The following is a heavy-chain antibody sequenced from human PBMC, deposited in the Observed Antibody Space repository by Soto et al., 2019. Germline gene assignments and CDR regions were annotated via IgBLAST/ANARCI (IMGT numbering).Heavy chain of an antibody. CDR1: GFNFRGYE. CDR2: ITSSGSII. J-gene: IGHJ6*02. V-gene: IGHV3-48*03. Sequence: QLVESGGTLVHPGGSLRISCAASGFNFRGYEMSWIRQSPGRGLEWVSYITSSGSIIYYADSVKGRFTISRDNANNSLYLEMKNLRAEDTAVYYCASPPDVWGLGTTVTVSS. CDR3: ASPPDV.